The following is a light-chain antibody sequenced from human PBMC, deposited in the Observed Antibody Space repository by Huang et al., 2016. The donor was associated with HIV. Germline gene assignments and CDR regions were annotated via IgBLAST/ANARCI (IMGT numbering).Light chain of an antibody. Sequence: DIVMTQSPGSLTVSLGERASINCISSQPLLSTANNKSYLAWYQQKPRQPPKALIYWASNREAGVPERFSGSGSGTDFTLTSSSLQAEDVALYYCQQYYSASITFGQGTRVEI. V-gene: IGKV4-1*01. CDR3: QQYYSASIT. J-gene: IGKJ5*01. CDR1: QPLLSTANNKSY. CDR2: WAS.